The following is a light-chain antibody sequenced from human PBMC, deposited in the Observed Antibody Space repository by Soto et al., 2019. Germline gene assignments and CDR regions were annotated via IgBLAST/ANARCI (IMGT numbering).Light chain of an antibody. CDR3: NSFTATGTWV. Sequence: QSVLTQPASVSGSPGQSITISCTGTSSDVGAYDYVCWYQQHPGKAPKLMIYEVNIRPSGVSHRFSGSKSGNTASLTISGVQSEDEADYYCNSFTATGTWVFGGGTKVTVL. V-gene: IGLV2-14*01. J-gene: IGLJ3*02. CDR1: SSDVGAYDY. CDR2: EVN.